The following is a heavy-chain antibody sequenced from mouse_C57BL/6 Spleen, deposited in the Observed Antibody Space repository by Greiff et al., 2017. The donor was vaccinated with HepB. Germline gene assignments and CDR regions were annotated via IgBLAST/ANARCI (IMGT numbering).Heavy chain of an antibody. CDR2: IDPSDSYT. J-gene: IGHJ2*01. V-gene: IGHV1-69*01. Sequence: QVQLKQPGAELVMPGASVKLSCKASGYTFTSYWMHWVKQRPGQGLEWIGEIDPSDSYTNYNQKFKGKSTLTVDKSSSTAYMQLSSLTSEDSAVYYCAITTVVATWENLDYWGQGTTLTVSS. D-gene: IGHD1-1*01. CDR3: AITTVVATWENLDY. CDR1: GYTFTSYW.